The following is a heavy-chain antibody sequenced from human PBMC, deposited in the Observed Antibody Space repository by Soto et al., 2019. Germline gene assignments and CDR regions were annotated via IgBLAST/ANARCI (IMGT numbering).Heavy chain of an antibody. D-gene: IGHD7-27*01. CDR3: ATDQKTSGGQHWAFNYYDS. Sequence: QVQLVESGGGVVKPGRSLRLSCAASGFSFSISPMHWVRQAPGKGPEWVALISYDGTNKFYADSVKGRFTISRDNSKSTLYLKVDSLRPEDAAMYYGATDQKTSGGQHWAFNYYDSWGQITLVADSS. J-gene: IGHJ4*02. V-gene: IGHV3-30-3*01. CDR1: GFSFSISP. CDR2: ISYDGTNK.